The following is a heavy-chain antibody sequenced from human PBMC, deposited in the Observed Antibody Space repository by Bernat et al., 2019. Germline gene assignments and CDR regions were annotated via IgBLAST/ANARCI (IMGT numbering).Heavy chain of an antibody. Sequence: QVQLVQSGAEVKKPGSSVKVSCKASGGTFSSYAISWVRQAPGQGLEWMGGIIPIFGTANYAQKFQGRVTITADKSTSTAYMELSSLRSEDTAVYYRARGGYDRSGYYYAPDHWGQGTLVTVSS. CDR2: IIPIFGTA. D-gene: IGHD3-22*01. CDR3: ARGGYDRSGYYYAPDH. CDR1: GGTFSSYA. V-gene: IGHV1-69*06. J-gene: IGHJ4*02.